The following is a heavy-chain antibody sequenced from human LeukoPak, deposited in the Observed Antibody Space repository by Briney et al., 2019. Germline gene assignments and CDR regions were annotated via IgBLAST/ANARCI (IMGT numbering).Heavy chain of an antibody. CDR2: ISSSGNLI. Sequence: PGGSLRLSCEASGLTFSSYDMNWVRQAPGKGLEWVSYISSSGNLIHYADSVKGRFTFSRDNARNSLYLQMNSLRADDTAIYYCAREGGWNDFDCWGQGTLVTVSS. CDR1: GLTFSSYD. V-gene: IGHV3-48*03. CDR3: AREGGWNDFDC. J-gene: IGHJ4*02. D-gene: IGHD1-1*01.